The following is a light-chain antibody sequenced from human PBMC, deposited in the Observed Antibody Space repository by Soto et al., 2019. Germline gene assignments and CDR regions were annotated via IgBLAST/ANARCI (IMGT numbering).Light chain of an antibody. CDR3: LQHNSYPLT. J-gene: IGKJ4*01. CDR2: GAS. CDR1: QGISNY. Sequence: DIQMTQSPSAMSASVGDRVTITCRASQGISNYLAWFQQKPGKVPERLIYGASSLEGGVPARFGGSGSGTEFTLTISSLQPEDIATYYCLQHNSYPLTFGGGTKVEIK. V-gene: IGKV1-17*03.